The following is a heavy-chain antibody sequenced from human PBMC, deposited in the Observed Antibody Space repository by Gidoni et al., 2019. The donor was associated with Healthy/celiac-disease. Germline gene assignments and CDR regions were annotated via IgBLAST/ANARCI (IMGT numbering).Heavy chain of an antibody. CDR3: AKAYCSGGSCYHGMDV. Sequence: EVQLVESGGVVVQPGGSLRLSCAASGFTFADYAMHWGRQAPGKGLEWVSLISWDGGSTYYADSVKGRFTISRDNSKNSLYLQMNSLRAEDTALYYCAKAYCSGGSCYHGMDVWGQGTTVTVSS. CDR2: ISWDGGST. V-gene: IGHV3-43D*04. J-gene: IGHJ6*02. D-gene: IGHD2-15*01. CDR1: GFTFADYA.